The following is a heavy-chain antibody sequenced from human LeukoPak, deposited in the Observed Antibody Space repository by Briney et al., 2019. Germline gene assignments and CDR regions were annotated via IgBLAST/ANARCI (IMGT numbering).Heavy chain of an antibody. CDR1: GFTFSSYW. D-gene: IGHD6-13*01. V-gene: IGHV3-7*01. J-gene: IGHJ4*02. CDR2: IKQDGSEK. CDR3: ARGGSSSPFDY. Sequence: GGSLRLSCAASGFTFSSYWMSWVRRAPGKGLEWVANIKQDGSEKYYVDSVKGRFTISRDNAKNSLYLQMNSLRAEDTAVYYCARGGSSSPFDYWGQGTLVTVSS.